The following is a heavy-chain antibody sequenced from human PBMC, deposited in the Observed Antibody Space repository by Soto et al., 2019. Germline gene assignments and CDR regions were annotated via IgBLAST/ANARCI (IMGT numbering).Heavy chain of an antibody. V-gene: IGHV3-23*01. D-gene: IGHD3-3*01. J-gene: IGHJ5*02. CDR1: GFTFSSYD. CDR3: AKAGTIFGVVMNNWFDP. Sequence: EVQRSESGGGLVQPGGSLRLSCAASGFTFSSYDMSWVRQAPGKGLEWVSTINGKDGSTYYADSVKGRFTISRDNSKNTLYLQMNSLRVEDTAVYYCAKAGTIFGVVMNNWFDPWGQGTLVTVSS. CDR2: INGKDGST.